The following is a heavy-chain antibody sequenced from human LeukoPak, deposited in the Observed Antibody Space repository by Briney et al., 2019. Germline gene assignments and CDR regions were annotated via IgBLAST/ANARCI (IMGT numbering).Heavy chain of an antibody. CDR1: GGSISSSSYY. D-gene: IGHD3-10*01. CDR3: ARHPPILWFGELLGGTFDY. Sequence: SETLSLTCTVSGGSISSSSYYWGWIRQPPGKGLEWIGSIYYSGSTYYNPSLKSRVTISVDTSKNQFSLKLSSVTAADTAVYYCARHPPILWFGELLGGTFDYWGQGTLVTVS. CDR2: IYYSGST. J-gene: IGHJ4*02. V-gene: IGHV4-39*01.